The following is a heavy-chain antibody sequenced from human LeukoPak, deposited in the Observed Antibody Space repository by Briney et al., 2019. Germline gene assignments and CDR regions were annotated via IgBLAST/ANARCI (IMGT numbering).Heavy chain of an antibody. Sequence: SQTLSLTCTVSGGSISSYYCSWIRQPPGKGLEWIGYIYYSGGTSYNPSLKSRVTASVDTSKNQFSLKLTSVTAADTAVYYCARAGGAYCGGDCYSGFDPWGQGTLVTVSS. CDR1: GGSISSYY. J-gene: IGHJ5*02. CDR2: IYYSGGT. CDR3: ARAGGAYCGGDCYSGFDP. D-gene: IGHD2-21*01. V-gene: IGHV4-59*01.